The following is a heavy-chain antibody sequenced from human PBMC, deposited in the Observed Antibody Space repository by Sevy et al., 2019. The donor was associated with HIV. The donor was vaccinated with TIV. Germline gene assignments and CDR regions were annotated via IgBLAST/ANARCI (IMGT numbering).Heavy chain of an antibody. CDR1: GGSITSLY. D-gene: IGHD1-26*01. J-gene: IGHJ4*02. CDR2: IYYNGHI. CDR3: AGENAWGRGYS. Sequence: SETLSLTCTVSGGSITSLYWYWIRQPPGKGLEWIANIYYNGHINYNPSLKSRVTLSLDTPKNQFSLRLSSVTAADTAMYYCAGENAWGRGYSWGQGTLVTVSS. V-gene: IGHV4-59*08.